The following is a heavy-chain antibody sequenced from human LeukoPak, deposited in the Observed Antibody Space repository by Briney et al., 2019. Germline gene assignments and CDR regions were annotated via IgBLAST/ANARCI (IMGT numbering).Heavy chain of an antibody. V-gene: IGHV4-4*07. D-gene: IGHD6-19*01. CDR1: GYSISSGYY. CDR2: MYITGDT. CDR3: ARELAVAGSVTHRFDP. Sequence: PSETLSLTCAVSGYSISSGYYWGWIRQPAGSGLEWIGRMYITGDTNYNPSLKSRVTMSLDTSKNQFSLKLISVTAADTAVYYCARELAVAGSVTHRFDPWGQGTLVAVSS. J-gene: IGHJ5*02.